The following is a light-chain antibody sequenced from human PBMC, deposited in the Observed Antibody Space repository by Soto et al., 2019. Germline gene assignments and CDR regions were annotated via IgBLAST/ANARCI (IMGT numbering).Light chain of an antibody. CDR2: WAS. CDR3: QQYNSSAR. CDR1: QSVLYSSNNKNY. V-gene: IGKV4-1*01. J-gene: IGKJ1*01. Sequence: LGGRRIIKKKTRQSVLYSSNNKNYLAWCQQKPGQPPKLLIYWASTRESGVPDLFSRRGSGTGFTSAISTLLAKDVAVYCGQQYNSSARFGQGTKVDIK.